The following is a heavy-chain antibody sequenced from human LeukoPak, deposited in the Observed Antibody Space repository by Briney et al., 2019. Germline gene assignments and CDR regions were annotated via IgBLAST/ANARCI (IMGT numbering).Heavy chain of an antibody. V-gene: IGHV3-64*01. CDR3: ARARYSGYDSDY. D-gene: IGHD5-12*01. Sequence: GGSLRLSCAASGFTFSSYAMHWVRQAPGKGLEYVSAISSNGGSTYYANSVKGRFTISRDNSKNTLYLQMGSLRAEDMAVYYCARARYSGYDSDYWGQGTLVTVYS. CDR1: GFTFSSYA. CDR2: ISSNGGST. J-gene: IGHJ4*02.